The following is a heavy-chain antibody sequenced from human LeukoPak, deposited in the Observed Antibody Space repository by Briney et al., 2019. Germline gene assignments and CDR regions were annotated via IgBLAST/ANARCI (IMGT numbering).Heavy chain of an antibody. J-gene: IGHJ4*02. CDR3: ARLVGATDFDY. CDR2: IYYSGST. CDR1: GGSISSGDYY. D-gene: IGHD1-26*01. Sequence: PSQTLSLTCTVSGGSISSGDYYWSWIRQPPGKGLEWIAYIYYSGSTYYNPSLKSRVTISVDTSKNQFSLKLSSVTAADTAVYYCARLVGATDFDYWGQGTLVTVSS. V-gene: IGHV4-30-4*01.